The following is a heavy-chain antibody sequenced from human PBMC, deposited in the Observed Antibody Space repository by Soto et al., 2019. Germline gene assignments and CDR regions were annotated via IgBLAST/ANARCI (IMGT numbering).Heavy chain of an antibody. CDR2: INNSGHYT. Sequence: GGSLRLSCAASGFTFSDHTMSWVRQAPGKGLEWVSDINNSGHYTYYADSVKGRFTISRDNSKNTMFLQMNNLRVEDTAMYYCARRPDAFDIWGQGTMVTVSS. J-gene: IGHJ3*02. V-gene: IGHV3-11*03. CDR3: ARRPDAFDI. CDR1: GFTFSDHT.